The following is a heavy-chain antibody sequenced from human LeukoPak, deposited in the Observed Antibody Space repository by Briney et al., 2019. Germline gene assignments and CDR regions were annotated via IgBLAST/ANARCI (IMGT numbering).Heavy chain of an antibody. Sequence: GESLKISCKGIGYSFTSYWIGWVRQMPGKDMEWMGVIYPGDSRIRYNPSFQGQVTISVDKSIRTAYLQWVSLKASDTAMYYCACRDLTSTWSYPWGQGTLVTVSS. J-gene: IGHJ5*02. CDR3: ACRDLTSTWSYP. CDR1: GYSFTSYW. D-gene: IGHD2-2*01. V-gene: IGHV5-51*01. CDR2: IYPGDSRI.